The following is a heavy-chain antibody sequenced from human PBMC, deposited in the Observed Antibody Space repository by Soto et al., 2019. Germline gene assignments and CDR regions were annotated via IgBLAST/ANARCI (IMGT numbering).Heavy chain of an antibody. CDR3: AVGNDFWSGYYTY. J-gene: IGHJ4*02. Sequence: GGSLRLSCAASGFTFSSYSMNWVRQAPGKGLEWVSYISSSSSTIYYADSVKGRFTISRDNAKNSLYLQMNSLRAEDTAVYYWAVGNDFWSGYYTYWGQGTLVTVSS. D-gene: IGHD3-3*01. CDR2: ISSSSSTI. V-gene: IGHV3-48*01. CDR1: GFTFSSYS.